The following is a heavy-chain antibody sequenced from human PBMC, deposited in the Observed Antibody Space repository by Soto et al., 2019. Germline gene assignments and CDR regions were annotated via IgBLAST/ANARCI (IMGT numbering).Heavy chain of an antibody. D-gene: IGHD5-18*01. CDR1: GFTFSSDA. V-gene: IGHV3-30-3*01. Sequence: QVQLVESGGGVVQPGRSLRLSCAASGFTFSSDAMHWVRQAPGKGLEWVAVISYDGSNKYYADSVKGRFTISRDNSKNTLYLQMNSLRAVYTAVYYCARDPLWGTAMVLWYFDLWGRGTLVTVSS. J-gene: IGHJ2*01. CDR2: ISYDGSNK. CDR3: ARDPLWGTAMVLWYFDL.